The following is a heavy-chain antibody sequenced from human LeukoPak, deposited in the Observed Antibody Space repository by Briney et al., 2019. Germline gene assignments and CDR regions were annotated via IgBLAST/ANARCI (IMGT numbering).Heavy chain of an antibody. CDR3: ARGIIQLWPHQAAGVDY. CDR1: GFTFSDYY. J-gene: IGHJ4*02. V-gene: IGHV3-11*01. D-gene: IGHD5-18*01. Sequence: PGGSLRLSCAASGFTFSDYYMSWIRQAPGKGLEWVSYISSSGSTIYYADSVKGRFTISRDNAKNSLYLQMNSLRAEDTAVHYCARGIIQLWPHQAAGVDYWGQGTLVTVSS. CDR2: ISSSGSTI.